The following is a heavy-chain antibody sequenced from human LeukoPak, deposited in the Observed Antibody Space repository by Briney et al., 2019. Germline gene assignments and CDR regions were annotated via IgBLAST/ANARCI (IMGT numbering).Heavy chain of an antibody. V-gene: IGHV4-30-4*01. CDR3: ARDEVVTSSDAFGI. CDR2: IYYSGST. D-gene: IGHD3-22*01. Sequence: SETLSLTCTVSGGSISSGDYYWSWIRQPPGKGLEWIGYIYYSGSTYYNPSLKSRVTISVDTSKKQFSLKLSSVTAADTAVYYCARDEVVTSSDAFGIWGQGTMVTVSS. CDR1: GGSISSGDYY. J-gene: IGHJ3*02.